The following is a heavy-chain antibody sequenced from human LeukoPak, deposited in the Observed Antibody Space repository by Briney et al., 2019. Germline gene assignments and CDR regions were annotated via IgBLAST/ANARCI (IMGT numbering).Heavy chain of an antibody. CDR3: ARRPPRGTAAGPDF. CDR2: INPNSGGT. J-gene: IGHJ4*02. Sequence: GASVTVSCKASGYTFTDYYMHWVRQAPGQGLEWMGWINPNSGGTNYAQKFQGRVTVTRDTSISTAFMDLSSLRSDDTAVFYCARRPPRGTAAGPDFWGQGTLVTVSS. D-gene: IGHD6-13*01. V-gene: IGHV1-2*02. CDR1: GYTFTDYY.